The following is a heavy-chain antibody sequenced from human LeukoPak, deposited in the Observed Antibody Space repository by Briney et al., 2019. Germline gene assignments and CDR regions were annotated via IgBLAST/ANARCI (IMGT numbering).Heavy chain of an antibody. CDR2: ISGSGGGT. J-gene: IGHJ1*01. V-gene: IGHV3-23*01. CDR3: ANWDARDQH. CDR1: GFTVSYNY. D-gene: IGHD1-26*01. Sequence: GGSLRLSCAASGFTVSYNYMSWVRQAPGKGLEWVSVISGSGGGTFYADSMKGRFTISRDNSKNTLYLQMNSLRDEDTAMYYCANWDARDQHWGQGTLVTVSS.